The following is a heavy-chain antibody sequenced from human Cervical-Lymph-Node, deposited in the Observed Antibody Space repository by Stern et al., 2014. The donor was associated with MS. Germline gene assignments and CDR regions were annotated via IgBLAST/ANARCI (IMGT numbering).Heavy chain of an antibody. V-gene: IGHV1-69*01. D-gene: IGHD6-13*01. Sequence: QMQLVQSGAEVKKPGSSVKVSCKSSGETFSSAAISWVRQAPGQGLEWMGGIIPMAEIANYAQKFQGRVTITADEATRTAYMDLSGLRSDDTAVYYCARGGSSWYSDFWGQGTLVTVSS. J-gene: IGHJ4*02. CDR2: IIPMAEIA. CDR1: GETFSSAA. CDR3: ARGGSSWYSDF.